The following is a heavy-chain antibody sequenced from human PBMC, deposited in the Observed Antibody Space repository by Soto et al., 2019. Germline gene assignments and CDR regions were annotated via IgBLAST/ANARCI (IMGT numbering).Heavy chain of an antibody. CDR1: GFTFSSYA. CDR2: ISYAGSNK. V-gene: IGHV3-30-3*01. J-gene: IGHJ2*01. D-gene: IGHD4-4*01. Sequence: QVQLVESGGGVVQPGRSLRLSCAASGFTFSSYALHWVRQVPGKGLEWVAVISYAGSNKYYADSVKGRFTISRDNSKNTLYLQMNSLRTAETAVYYCARPLWRDDYNWGYFDLWGRGTLVTVSS. CDR3: ARPLWRDDYNWGYFDL.